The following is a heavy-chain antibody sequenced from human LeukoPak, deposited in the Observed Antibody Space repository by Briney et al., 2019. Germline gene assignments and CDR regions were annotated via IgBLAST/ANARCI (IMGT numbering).Heavy chain of an antibody. Sequence: TGGSLRLSCAASGFTFSSYEMNWVRQAPGKGLEWVSYISSSGSTIYYADSVKGRFTISRDNAKNSLYLQMNSLRAEDTAMYYCARGYSSGPDYWGQGTLVTVSS. J-gene: IGHJ4*02. CDR1: GFTFSSYE. D-gene: IGHD6-19*01. CDR3: ARGYSSGPDY. V-gene: IGHV3-48*03. CDR2: ISSSGSTI.